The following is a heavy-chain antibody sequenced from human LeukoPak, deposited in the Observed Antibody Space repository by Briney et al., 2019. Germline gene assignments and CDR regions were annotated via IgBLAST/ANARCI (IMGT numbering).Heavy chain of an antibody. V-gene: IGHV4-39*01. D-gene: IGHD3-16*01. J-gene: IGHJ4*02. CDR1: GGSFSTRSYY. CDR3: ARLPGTNWMGEYYFDY. CDR2: VYYSGTT. Sequence: AEPLSLTCTVSGGSFSTRSYYWGWVRQPPGKGLEWIGSVYYSGTTYYNPSLESRVTISIATSENQFSLKLSSVTAADTAVYYCARLPGTNWMGEYYFDYWGQGTLVTVSS.